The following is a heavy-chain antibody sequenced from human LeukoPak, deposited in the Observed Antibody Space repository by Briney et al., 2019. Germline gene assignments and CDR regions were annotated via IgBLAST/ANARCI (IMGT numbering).Heavy chain of an antibody. CDR1: GGTFSSYA. J-gene: IGHJ3*02. Sequence: SVKVSCKASGGTFSSYAISWVRQAPGQGLEWMGRIIPILGIANYAQKFQGRVTITADKSTSTAYMELSSLRSEDTAVYYCARSLPDMITFGGVIEDAFDIWGQGTMVTVSS. V-gene: IGHV1-69*04. CDR3: ARSLPDMITFGGVIEDAFDI. D-gene: IGHD3-16*02. CDR2: IIPILGIA.